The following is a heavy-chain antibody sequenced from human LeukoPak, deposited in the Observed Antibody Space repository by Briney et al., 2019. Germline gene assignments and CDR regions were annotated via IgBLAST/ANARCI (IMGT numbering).Heavy chain of an antibody. D-gene: IGHD3-22*01. CDR1: GGSISSYY. CDR2: IYTSGST. CDR3: ARDRRYYDSSGSTHDY. V-gene: IGHV4-4*07. Sequence: SETLSLTCTVSGGSISSYYWSWIRQPAGKGLKWIGRIYTSGSTNYNPSLKSRVTISVDKSKNQFSLKLSSVTAADTAVYYCARDRRYYDSSGSTHDYWGQGTLVTVSS. J-gene: IGHJ4*02.